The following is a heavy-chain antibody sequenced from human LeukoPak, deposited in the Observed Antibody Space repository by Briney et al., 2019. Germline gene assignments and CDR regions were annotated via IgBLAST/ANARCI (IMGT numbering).Heavy chain of an antibody. D-gene: IGHD2-2*01. CDR2: IYYSGST. Sequence: ASETLSLTCTVSGGSISSGDYYWSWIRQPPGKGLEWIGYIYYSGSTYYNPSLKSRVTISVDTSKNQFSLKLSSVTAADTAVYYCARDAVVPAANYYYYYYMDVWGKGTTVTVSS. CDR1: GGSISSGDYY. CDR3: ARDAVVPAANYYYYYYMDV. V-gene: IGHV4-30-4*02. J-gene: IGHJ6*03.